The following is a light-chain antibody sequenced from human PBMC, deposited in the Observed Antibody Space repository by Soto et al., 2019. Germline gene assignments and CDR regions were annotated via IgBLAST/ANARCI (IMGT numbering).Light chain of an antibody. CDR2: LNSDGSH. J-gene: IGLJ2*01. CDR3: QTWGTGIHVV. CDR1: SGHSNYA. Sequence: QPVLTQSPSASASLGALVRLTCTLSSGHSNYAIAWHQQQPEKGPRYLMKLNSDGSHSKGDGIPDRFSGSSSGAERYLTISSLQSEDEADYYCQTWGTGIHVVFGGGTKLTVL. V-gene: IGLV4-69*01.